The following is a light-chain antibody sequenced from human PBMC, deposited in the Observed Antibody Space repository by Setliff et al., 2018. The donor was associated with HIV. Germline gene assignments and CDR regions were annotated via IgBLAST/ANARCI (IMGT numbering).Light chain of an antibody. CDR1: SSDVGGYDY. V-gene: IGLV2-14*03. CDR2: DVR. CDR3: SSWTSTKYV. Sequence: QSALTQPASVSGSPGQSITMSCTGTSSDVGGYDYVSWYQQHPGKAPKLMIYDVRNRPSGVSNRFSGSKSGSTASLTISGLQAEDEADYYCSSWTSTKYVFGTGTKVNVL. J-gene: IGLJ1*01.